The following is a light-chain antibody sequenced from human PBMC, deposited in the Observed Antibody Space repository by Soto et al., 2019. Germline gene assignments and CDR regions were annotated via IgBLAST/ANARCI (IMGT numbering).Light chain of an antibody. Sequence: EVVMTQSPATLSVSPGERATLSCRASRGIGSTLAWYQQKPGQTPRLLIYDTSTRATGVPARFIGSASGTEFTLTITSLQSEDFAVYYCQRYVNWPLTFGGGTKVDIK. CDR1: RGIGST. V-gene: IGKV3-15*01. CDR2: DTS. J-gene: IGKJ4*01. CDR3: QRYVNWPLT.